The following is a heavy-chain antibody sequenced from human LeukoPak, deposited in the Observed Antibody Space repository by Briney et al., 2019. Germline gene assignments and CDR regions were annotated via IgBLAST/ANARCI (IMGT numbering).Heavy chain of an antibody. Sequence: GGSLRLSCAASGFTFSSYSMNWVRQAPGKGLEWVSSISSSSSYIYYADSVKGRFTISRDNAKNSLYLQMNSLRAEDTALYYCASSPRVQPGPIDFWGQGTLVTVSS. D-gene: IGHD6-6*01. J-gene: IGHJ4*02. CDR3: ASSPRVQPGPIDF. CDR1: GFTFSSYS. V-gene: IGHV3-21*04. CDR2: ISSSSSYI.